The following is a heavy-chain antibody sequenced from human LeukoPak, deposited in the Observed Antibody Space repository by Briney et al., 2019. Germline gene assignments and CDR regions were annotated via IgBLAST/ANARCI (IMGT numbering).Heavy chain of an antibody. J-gene: IGHJ3*02. CDR3: ARDAYPYIFGTWAAFDI. D-gene: IGHD3-3*02. Sequence: GASVKVSCKASGYTFTSYGISWVRQAPGQGLEWMGWISAYNGNTNYAQKLQGRVTMTTDTSTSTAYMELRSLRSDDTAVYYCARDAYPYIFGTWAAFDIWGQGTMVTVSS. V-gene: IGHV1-18*01. CDR2: ISAYNGNT. CDR1: GYTFTSYG.